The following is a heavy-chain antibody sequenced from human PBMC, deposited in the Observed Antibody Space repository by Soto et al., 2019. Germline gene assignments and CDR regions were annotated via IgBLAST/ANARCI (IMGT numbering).Heavy chain of an antibody. CDR2: IDYSGST. V-gene: IGHV4-31*03. CDR1: GGSISSGGYY. J-gene: IGHJ5*02. D-gene: IGHD3-10*01. Sequence: QVQLQESGPGLVKPSQTLSLTCTVSGGSISSGGYYWSWIRQHPGKGLEWIGYIDYSGSTYYNPSLKSRGTISVDTSKNQFSLKLSSVTAADTAVYYCARVRVLLWFGELLAWFDPWGQGTLVTVSS. CDR3: ARVRVLLWFGELLAWFDP.